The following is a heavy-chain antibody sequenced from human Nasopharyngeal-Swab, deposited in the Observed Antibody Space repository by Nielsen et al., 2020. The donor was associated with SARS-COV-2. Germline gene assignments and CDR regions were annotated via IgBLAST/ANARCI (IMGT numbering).Heavy chain of an antibody. V-gene: IGHV3-21*04. CDR2: IRTSSSYI. J-gene: IGHJ6*02. CDR3: ARDGLDYDFWSAYFMDV. D-gene: IGHD3-3*01. CDR1: GFTFHNYN. Sequence: GESLKISCAASGFTFHNYNFNWVRQAPGKGLEWVSSIRTSSSYIYYADSVKGRFTISRDNAKNSLYLQMNSLLAEDTDVYYCARDGLDYDFWSAYFMDVWGQGTTVTVSS.